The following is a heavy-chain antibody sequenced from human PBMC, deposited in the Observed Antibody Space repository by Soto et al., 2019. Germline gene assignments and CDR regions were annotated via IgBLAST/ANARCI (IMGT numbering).Heavy chain of an antibody. J-gene: IGHJ4*02. CDR3: ARDRRDFYDNSDFFDY. Sequence: ETLSLTCAVAGSSLRGSYRGGWIRQSPGRGLEWLGSISYTGTTYYSPALKSRVTISLGTSMNQFSLRLTSMTAADTAVYYCARDRRDFYDNSDFFDYWGQGALVTVSS. V-gene: IGHV4-38-2*02. CDR1: GSSLRGSYR. CDR2: ISYTGTT. D-gene: IGHD3-22*01.